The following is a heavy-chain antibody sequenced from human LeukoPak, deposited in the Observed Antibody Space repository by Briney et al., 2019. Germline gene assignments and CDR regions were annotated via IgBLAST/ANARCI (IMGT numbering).Heavy chain of an antibody. CDR2: IYYSGST. CDR3: ARLGYSSSRLDY. J-gene: IGHJ4*02. V-gene: IGHV4-59*01. Sequence: PSETLSLTCTVSGGSISSYYWSWIRQPPGKGLEWIGYIYYSGSTNYNPSLKSRVTISVDTSKNQFSLKLSSVTAVDTAVYYCARLGYSSSRLDYWGQGTLVTVSS. D-gene: IGHD6-13*01. CDR1: GGSISSYY.